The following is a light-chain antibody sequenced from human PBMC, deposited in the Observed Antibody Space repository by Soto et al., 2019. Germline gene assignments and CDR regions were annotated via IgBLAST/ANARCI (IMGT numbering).Light chain of an antibody. CDR1: QSISSW. J-gene: IGKJ1*01. V-gene: IGKV1-5*01. CDR2: DAS. CDR3: QQYNSYST. Sequence: IRVTQSPSTLSASVGDRVTITCRASQSISSWLAWYQQKPGKAPKLLIYDASSLESGVPSRFSGSGSGTESTLTISSLQPDDFATYYCQQYNSYSTFGQGTKVDIK.